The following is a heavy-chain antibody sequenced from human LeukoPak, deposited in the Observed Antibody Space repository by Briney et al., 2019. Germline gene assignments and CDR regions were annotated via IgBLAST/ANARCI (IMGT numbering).Heavy chain of an antibody. J-gene: IGHJ4*02. D-gene: IGHD3-16*02. V-gene: IGHV4-4*07. Sequence: PSETLSLTCTVSGESINSFYWSWIRQPAGKGLEWIGRIYTSGSTNYNPSLKSRVTMSVDTSKNQFSLKLSSVTVADTAVYYCARDGDYVWGSYRNTFDYWGQGTLVTVSS. CDR1: GESINSFY. CDR3: ARDGDYVWGSYRNTFDY. CDR2: IYTSGST.